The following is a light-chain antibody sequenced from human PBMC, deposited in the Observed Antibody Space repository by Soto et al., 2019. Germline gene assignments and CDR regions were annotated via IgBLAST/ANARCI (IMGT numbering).Light chain of an antibody. V-gene: IGKV3-15*01. Sequence: EIVMTQSPATLSVSPGERVTLSCRASQSVRSNLAWYQQKPGQVPRVLIYGASTRAIGIPDRFSGSGSGTEFTLTISSLQSEEFASYYCQHYNNLWGFGGGTKVEIK. CDR1: QSVRSN. CDR2: GAS. J-gene: IGKJ4*01. CDR3: QHYNNLWG.